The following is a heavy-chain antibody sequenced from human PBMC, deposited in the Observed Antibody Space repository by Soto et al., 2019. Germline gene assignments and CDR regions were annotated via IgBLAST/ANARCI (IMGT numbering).Heavy chain of an antibody. CDR3: ARHLGGNHYYYGMDV. V-gene: IGHV1-69*12. J-gene: IGHJ6*02. D-gene: IGHD3-16*01. CDR1: GGTFSSYA. CDR2: IIPSFGTA. Sequence: QVQLVQSGAEVKKPGSSVKVSCKASGGTFSSYAISWVRQAPGQGLEWMGGIIPSFGTADYAQKFQGRGTITADDFTSTAYMELSSLRSEDTAVYYCARHLGGNHYYYGMDVWGQGTTVTVSS.